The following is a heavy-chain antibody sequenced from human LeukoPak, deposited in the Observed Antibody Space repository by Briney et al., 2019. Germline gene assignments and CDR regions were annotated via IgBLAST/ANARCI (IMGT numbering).Heavy chain of an antibody. J-gene: IGHJ4*02. D-gene: IGHD2-2*01. CDR2: ISNSGSTI. V-gene: IGHV3-11*04. Sequence: PGGSLRLSCAASGFTFSDYYMSWIRQAPGKGLEWVSYISNSGSTIYYADSVKGRFTISRDNAKNSLYLQMNSLRAEDTAVYYCARDSTRYCSSTSCYYFDYWGQGTLVTVSS. CDR3: ARDSTRYCSSTSCYYFDY. CDR1: GFTFSDYY.